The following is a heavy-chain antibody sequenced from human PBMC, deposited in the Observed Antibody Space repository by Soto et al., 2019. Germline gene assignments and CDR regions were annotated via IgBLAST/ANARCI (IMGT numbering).Heavy chain of an antibody. CDR1: GFSLSTSGMC. CDR3: AQSPSSVGKFDS. D-gene: IGHD2-15*01. CDR2: IDWDDDK. V-gene: IGHV2-70*13. Sequence: GSGPTLVNPTQTLTLTCTFSGFSLSTSGMCVSWIRQPPGNALEWLALIDWDDDKYYSTSLKTRLTISQDTSKNQVVLTMTNMAPVDKGTYYCAQSPSSVGKFDSWGQGIPVTVSS. J-gene: IGHJ4*02.